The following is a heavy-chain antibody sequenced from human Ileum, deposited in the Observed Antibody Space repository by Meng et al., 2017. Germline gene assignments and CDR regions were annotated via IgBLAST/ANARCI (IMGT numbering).Heavy chain of an antibody. D-gene: IGHD4-23*01. Sequence: VQLVQSGAEVKKPGASVKGSCKASGYIFTRYGIGWVRQAPGQGLEWMGWISAYSGNTKYAQKLQGRVTMTTDTSTSTAYMELRNLRSDDTAVYYCARGTVGTTLGDYWGQGTLVTVSS. CDR1: GYIFTRYG. V-gene: IGHV1-18*01. CDR2: ISAYSGNT. CDR3: ARGTVGTTLGDY. J-gene: IGHJ4*02.